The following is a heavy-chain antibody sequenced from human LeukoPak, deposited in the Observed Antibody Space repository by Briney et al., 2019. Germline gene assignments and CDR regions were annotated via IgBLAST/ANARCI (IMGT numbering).Heavy chain of an antibody. V-gene: IGHV1-18*01. D-gene: IGHD1-1*01. CDR3: ASAERYYGMDV. CDR1: GYTSTSSG. CDR2: LLAYNGNT. J-gene: IGHJ6*04. Sequence: ASLKDSSEQPGYTSTSSGISSVSATPRQGLEWMGRLLAYNGNTNYAQKLQGRVTMTTDTSTSTAYMELRSLRSDDTAGYYCASAERYYGMDVWGKGTTVTVSS.